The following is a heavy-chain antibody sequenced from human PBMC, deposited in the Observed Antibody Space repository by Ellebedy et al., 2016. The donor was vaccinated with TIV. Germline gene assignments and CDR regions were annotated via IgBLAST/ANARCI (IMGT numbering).Heavy chain of an antibody. CDR3: ARRGYCSGGSCASVPFDY. J-gene: IGHJ4*02. Sequence: PGGSLRLSCAASGFTFSNYGMHWVRQAPGKGLGWVAVVSYDGSNKYYADSVKGRFTISRDNSKNTLYLQMNSLRAEDMAVYYCARRGYCSGGSCASVPFDYWGQGTLVTVSS. CDR1: GFTFSNYG. CDR2: VSYDGSNK. V-gene: IGHV3-30*03. D-gene: IGHD2-15*01.